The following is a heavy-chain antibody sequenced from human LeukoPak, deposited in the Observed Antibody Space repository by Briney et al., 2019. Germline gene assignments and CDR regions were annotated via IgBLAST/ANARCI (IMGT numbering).Heavy chain of an antibody. V-gene: IGHV3-48*03. CDR1: GFNSLSYW. CDR2: IDSSGSNI. D-gene: IGHD5-24*01. CDR3: ARTKEMASISYFDS. J-gene: IGHJ4*02. Sequence: PAGGSLRLSCEVSGFNSLSYWMTWVRQAPGKRLEWVSYIDSSGSNIHYADSVNGRFTISRDNAKNSLYLQMNSLRAEDTAVYYCARTKEMASISYFDSWGQGTLVTVSS.